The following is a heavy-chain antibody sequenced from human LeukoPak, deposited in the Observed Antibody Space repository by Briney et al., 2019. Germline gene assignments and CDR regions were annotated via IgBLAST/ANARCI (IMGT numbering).Heavy chain of an antibody. J-gene: IGHJ4*02. D-gene: IGHD6-19*01. CDR3: ALGYSSGWPYFDY. CDR2: LSGSGGST. CDR1: GFTFSSYA. V-gene: IGHV3-23*01. Sequence: GGSLRLSCAASGFTFSSYAMSWVRQAPGKGLEWVSALSGSGGSTYYADSLQGRFTISRDNPKNTLYLQMNSLRAEDTAVYYCALGYSSGWPYFDYWGQGTLVTVSS.